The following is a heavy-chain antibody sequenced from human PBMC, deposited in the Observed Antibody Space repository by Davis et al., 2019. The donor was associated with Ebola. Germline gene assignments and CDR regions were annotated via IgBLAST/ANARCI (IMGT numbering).Heavy chain of an antibody. CDR3: ASTLWELLDY. CDR2: IYSGGST. D-gene: IGHD1-26*01. J-gene: IGHJ4*02. CDR1: GFTVSSNY. Sequence: GESLKISCAASGFTVSSNYMSWVRQAPGKGLEWVSVIYSGGSTYYADSVKGRFTISRDNSKNTLYLQMNSLRAEDTAVYYCASTLWELLDYWGQGTLVTVSS. V-gene: IGHV3-66*01.